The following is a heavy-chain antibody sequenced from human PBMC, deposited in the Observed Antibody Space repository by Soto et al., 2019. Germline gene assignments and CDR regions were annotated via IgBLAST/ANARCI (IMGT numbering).Heavy chain of an antibody. CDR1: GGPISNNNYY. CDR3: ARQGITMIVVVVTDNWFDP. CDR2: IYYSGST. J-gene: IGHJ5*02. Sequence: SEALSLTCSVSGGPISNNNYYWGWIRQPPGKALEWIGSIYYSGSTYYNPSLKSRVTISVDTSRNQFSLKLNSVTAADTAVYYCARQGITMIVVVVTDNWFDPWGQGTLVTVS. D-gene: IGHD3-22*01. V-gene: IGHV4-39*01.